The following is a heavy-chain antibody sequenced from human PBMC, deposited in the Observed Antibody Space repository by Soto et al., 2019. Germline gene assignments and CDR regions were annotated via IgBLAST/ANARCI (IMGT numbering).Heavy chain of an antibody. CDR1: GGSISSGGYY. CDR3: ARALILTGYYIHDAFDI. J-gene: IGHJ3*02. CDR2: IYYSGST. D-gene: IGHD3-9*01. Sequence: PSETLSLNCTVSGGSISSGGYYWSWIRQHPGKGLEWIGYIYYSGSTNYNPSLKSRVTISVDTSKNQFSLKLSSVTAADTAVYYCARALILTGYYIHDAFDIWGQGTMVTVSS. V-gene: IGHV4-61*08.